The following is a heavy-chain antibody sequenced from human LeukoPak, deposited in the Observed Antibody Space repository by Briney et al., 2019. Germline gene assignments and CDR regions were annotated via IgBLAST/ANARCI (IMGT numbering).Heavy chain of an antibody. Sequence: GGSLRLSCAASGFAASGFTFSTFGMHWVRQAPGKGLEWVAVISYDGSNKYYADSVKGRFTISRDNSKNTLYLQMNSLRAEDTAVYYCARDPGFIAARFRHFDYWGQGTLVTVSS. D-gene: IGHD6-6*01. J-gene: IGHJ4*02. CDR2: ISYDGSNK. V-gene: IGHV3-30*19. CDR3: ARDPGFIAARFRHFDY. CDR1: SGFAASGFTFSTFG.